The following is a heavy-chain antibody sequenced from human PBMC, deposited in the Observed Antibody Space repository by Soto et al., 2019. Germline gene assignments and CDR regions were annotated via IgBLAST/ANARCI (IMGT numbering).Heavy chain of an antibody. Sequence: PGGSLRLSCAASGFTFSSYAMHWVRQAPGKGLEWVAVISYDGSNKYYADSVKGRFTISRDNSKNTLYLQMNSLRAEDTAVYYCARAFASSGWSYPQPDYWGQGTLVTVSS. J-gene: IGHJ4*02. V-gene: IGHV3-30-3*01. CDR2: ISYDGSNK. CDR3: ARAFASSGWSYPQPDY. D-gene: IGHD6-19*01. CDR1: GFTFSSYA.